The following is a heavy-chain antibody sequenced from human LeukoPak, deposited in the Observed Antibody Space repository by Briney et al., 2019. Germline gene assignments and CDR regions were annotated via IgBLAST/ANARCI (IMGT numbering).Heavy chain of an antibody. CDR1: GGSFSGYY. CDR2: INHSGST. CDR3: ARVQRVGSSGWYTMRYYYYYYMDV. V-gene: IGHV4-34*01. D-gene: IGHD6-19*01. J-gene: IGHJ6*03. Sequence: SETLSLTCAVYGGSFSGYYWSRIRQPPGKGLEWIGEINHSGSTNYNPSLKSRVTISVDTSKNQFSLKLSSVTAADTAVYYCARVQRVGSSGWYTMRYYYYYYMDVWGKGTTVTISS.